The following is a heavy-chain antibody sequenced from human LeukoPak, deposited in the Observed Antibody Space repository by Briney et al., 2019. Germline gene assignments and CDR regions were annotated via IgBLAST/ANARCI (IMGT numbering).Heavy chain of an antibody. CDR3: AREPETGGFDP. V-gene: IGHV3-13*01. CDR1: GFTFSSYD. CDR2: IGTAGDT. Sequence: GSLRLSCAASGFTFSSYDMHWVRQATGKGLEWASAIGTAGDTYYPGSVKGRFTISRENAKNSLYLQMNSLRAGDTAVYYCAREPETGGFDPWGQGTLVTVSS. J-gene: IGHJ5*02. D-gene: IGHD7-27*01.